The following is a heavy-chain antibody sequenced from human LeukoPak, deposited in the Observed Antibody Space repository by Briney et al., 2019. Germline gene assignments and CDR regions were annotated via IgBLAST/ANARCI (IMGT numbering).Heavy chain of an antibody. Sequence: WVSGISGSGDNTYYADSVKGRFTVSRDNSKNTLYLQMNSLRAEDTAIYYCAKGSGYDTDFDYWGQGTXVTVSS. V-gene: IGHV3-23*01. CDR2: ISGSGDNT. D-gene: IGHD3-9*01. J-gene: IGHJ4*02. CDR3: AKGSGYDTDFDY.